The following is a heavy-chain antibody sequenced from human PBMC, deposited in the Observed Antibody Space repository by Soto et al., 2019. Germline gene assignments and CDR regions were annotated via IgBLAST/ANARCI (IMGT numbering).Heavy chain of an antibody. V-gene: IGHV1-69*06. CDR3: ARDRGGYCSGGSCSNCFDP. D-gene: IGHD2-15*01. CDR2: IIPIFGTA. CDR1: GGTFSSYA. Sequence: QVQLVQSGAEVKKPGSSVKVSCKASGGTFSSYAISWVRQAPGQGLEWMGGIIPIFGTANYAQKFQGRVTITADKSTSTAYMELSSLRSEDTAVYYCARDRGGYCSGGSCSNCFDPWGQGTLVTVSS. J-gene: IGHJ5*02.